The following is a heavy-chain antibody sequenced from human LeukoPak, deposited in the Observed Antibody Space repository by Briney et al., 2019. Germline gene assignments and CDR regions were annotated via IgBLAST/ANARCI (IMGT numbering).Heavy chain of an antibody. J-gene: IGHJ4*02. CDR3: ARAPMGTAALY. CDR1: GYTFSNFD. CDR2: MNPVTGNA. Sequence: ASVKVSCKASGYTFSNFDINWVRQAPGQGPEWMGWMNPVTGNAGSAQKFQGRVTLTRDMSKSTAYMELSSLTFDDTAFYYCARAPMGTAALYWGQXXXXXVSX. V-gene: IGHV1-8*01. D-gene: IGHD2-2*01.